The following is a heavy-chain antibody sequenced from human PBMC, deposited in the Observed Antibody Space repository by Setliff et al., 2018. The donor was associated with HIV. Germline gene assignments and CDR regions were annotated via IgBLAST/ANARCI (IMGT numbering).Heavy chain of an antibody. J-gene: IGHJ3*01. D-gene: IGHD1-26*01. Sequence: GGSLRLSCAASGFTVSNDYMSWVRQAPGRGLEWVSVIHSGGSTYYADSVKGRFTISRDNAKNSLYLQMNSLRAEDTAVYYCARDRVVGATLDPLDLWGQGTMVTVSS. CDR3: ARDRVVGATLDPLDL. CDR1: GFTVSNDY. CDR2: IHSGGST. V-gene: IGHV3-66*01.